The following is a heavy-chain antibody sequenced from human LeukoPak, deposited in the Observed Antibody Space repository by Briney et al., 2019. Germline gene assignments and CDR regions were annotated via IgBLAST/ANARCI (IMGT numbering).Heavy chain of an antibody. D-gene: IGHD3-9*01. V-gene: IGHV4-30-2*01. CDR1: GGSISSGGYS. J-gene: IGHJ3*02. CDR2: IYHSGST. Sequence: SQTLSLTCAVSGGSISSGGYSWSWIRQPPGKGLEWIGYIYHSGSTYYNPSLKSRVTISVDRPNNHFSLRLSSVTAADTAVYYCARGFDILTGSLLREDAFDIWGQGTLVTVSS. CDR3: ARGFDILTGSLLREDAFDI.